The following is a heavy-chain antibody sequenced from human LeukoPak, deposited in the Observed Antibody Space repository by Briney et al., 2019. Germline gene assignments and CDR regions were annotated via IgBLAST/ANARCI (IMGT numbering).Heavy chain of an antibody. J-gene: IGHJ4*02. CDR2: IYHSGST. CDR1: GYSISSGYY. Sequence: SETLSLTCTVSGYSISSGYYWGWIRQPPGKGLEWIGSIYHSGSTYYNPSLKSRATISVDTSKNQFSLKLSSVTAADTAVYYCAREGDYYGSGSYYNVWGQGTLVTVPS. CDR3: AREGDYYGSGSYYNV. V-gene: IGHV4-38-2*02. D-gene: IGHD3-10*01.